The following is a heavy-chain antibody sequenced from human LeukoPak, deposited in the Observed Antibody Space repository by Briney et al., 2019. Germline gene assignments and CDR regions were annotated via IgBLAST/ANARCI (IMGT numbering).Heavy chain of an antibody. D-gene: IGHD1-26*01. J-gene: IGHJ4*02. CDR3: ARDVIGSGSYSYY. V-gene: IGHV3-21*01. Sequence: GGSLRLSCAASGFIFSSYSMDWVRQAPGKGLEWVSSMSSSSSYIYYADSVKGRFTISRDNAKNSLYLQMNSLRAEDTAVYYCARDVIGSGSYSYYWGQGTLVTVSS. CDR2: MSSSSSYI. CDR1: GFIFSSYS.